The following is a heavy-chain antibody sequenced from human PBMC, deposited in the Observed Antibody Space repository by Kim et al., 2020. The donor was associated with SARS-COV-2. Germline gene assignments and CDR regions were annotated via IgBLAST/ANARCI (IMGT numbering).Heavy chain of an antibody. CDR1: GYSFTSYW. V-gene: IGHV5-51*01. D-gene: IGHD5-18*01. J-gene: IGHJ4*02. CDR3: ARHPQPGYSYGFVDY. CDR2: IYPGDSDT. Sequence: GESLQISCKGSGYSFTSYWIGWVRQMPGKGLEWMGIIYPGDSDTRYSPSFQGQVTISADKSISTAYLQWSSLKASDTAMYYCARHPQPGYSYGFVDYWGQGTLVTVSS.